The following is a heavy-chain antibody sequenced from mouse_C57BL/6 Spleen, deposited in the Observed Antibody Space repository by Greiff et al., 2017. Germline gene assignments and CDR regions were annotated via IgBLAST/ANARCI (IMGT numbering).Heavy chain of an antibody. CDR3: AREEAYSWGFAY. Sequence: QVQLKESGAELVKPGASVKLSCKASGYTFTSYWMHWVKQRPGQGLEWIGMIHPNSGSTNYNEKFKSKATLTVDKSSSTAYMQLSSLTSEDSAVYYCAREEAYSWGFAYWGQGTLVTVSA. CDR2: IHPNSGST. V-gene: IGHV1-64*01. J-gene: IGHJ3*01. CDR1: GYTFTSYW. D-gene: IGHD6-5*01.